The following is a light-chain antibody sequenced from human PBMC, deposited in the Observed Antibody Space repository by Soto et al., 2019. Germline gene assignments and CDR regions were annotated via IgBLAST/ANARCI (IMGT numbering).Light chain of an antibody. V-gene: IGKV3-11*01. Sequence: EIVLTQSPATLSLSPGERATLSCRASQSINRHLAWYQQKPGQAPRLLILDASDRATGIPARFSGSGSGTDFTLTISSLEPEDFAVYYCQQRSNWPPVTFGGGTKGDIK. CDR3: QQRSNWPPVT. CDR1: QSINRH. CDR2: DAS. J-gene: IGKJ4*01.